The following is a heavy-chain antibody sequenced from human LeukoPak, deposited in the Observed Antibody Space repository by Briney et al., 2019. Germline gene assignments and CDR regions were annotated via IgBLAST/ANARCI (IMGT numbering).Heavy chain of an antibody. CDR2: INPNSGGT. D-gene: IGHD2-2*01. J-gene: IGHJ4*02. CDR3: AREGHCSSTSCRDY. CDR1: GYTFTGYY. V-gene: IGHV1-2*02. Sequence: ASVKVSCKASGYTFTGYYMHWVRQAPGQGLEWMGWINPNSGGTNYAQKFQGRVTMTRDTSISTAYMELSRLRSDDTAVYYCAREGHCSSTSCRDYWGQGTLVTVSS.